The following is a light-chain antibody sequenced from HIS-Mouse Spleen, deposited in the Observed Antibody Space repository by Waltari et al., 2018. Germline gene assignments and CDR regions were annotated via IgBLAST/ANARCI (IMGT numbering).Light chain of an antibody. CDR1: SRAVGGYHY. CDR3: CSYAGSYSYV. Sequence: QSALTQPRSVSGSPGQSVTISCTGTSRAVGGYHYVSWYQHHPGKAPKLMIYDVSKRPSGVPDRFSGSKSGNTASLTISGLQAEDEADYYCCSYAGSYSYVFGTGTKVTVL. CDR2: DVS. J-gene: IGLJ1*01. V-gene: IGLV2-11*01.